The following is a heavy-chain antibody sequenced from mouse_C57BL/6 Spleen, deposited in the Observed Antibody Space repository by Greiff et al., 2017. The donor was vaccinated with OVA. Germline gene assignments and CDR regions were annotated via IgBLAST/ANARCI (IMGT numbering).Heavy chain of an antibody. J-gene: IGHJ2*01. D-gene: IGHD3-1*01. V-gene: IGHV1-52*01. CDR1: GYTFTSYW. CDR3: AREELGDY. CDR2: IDPSDSET. Sequence: QVQLQQPGAELVRPGSSVKLSCKASGYTFTSYWMHWVKQRPIQGLEWIGNIDPSDSETHSNQKFKDKATLTVDKSSSTAYMQLSSLTSEYSAVYYCAREELGDYWGQGTTLTVSS.